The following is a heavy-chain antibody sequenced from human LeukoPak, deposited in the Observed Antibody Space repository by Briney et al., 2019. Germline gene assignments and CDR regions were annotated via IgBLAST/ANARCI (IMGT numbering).Heavy chain of an antibody. CDR2: IYYSGST. CDR1: GGSISSHH. J-gene: IGHJ5*02. CDR3: AEYYYDSSGYNDWFDP. D-gene: IGHD3-22*01. Sequence: PSETLSLTCTVSGGSISSHHWSWIRQPPGKGLEWIGYIYYSGSTNYNPSLKSRVTISVDTSKNQFSLKLSSVTAADTAVYYCAEYYYDSSGYNDWFDPWGQGTLVTVSS. V-gene: IGHV4-59*11.